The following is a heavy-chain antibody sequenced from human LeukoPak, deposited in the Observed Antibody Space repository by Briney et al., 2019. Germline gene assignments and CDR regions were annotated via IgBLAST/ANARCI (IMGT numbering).Heavy chain of an antibody. J-gene: IGHJ5*02. CDR2: MNPNSGNT. V-gene: IGHV1-8*01. CDR1: GYTFTSYD. D-gene: IGHD6-13*01. CDR3: ASIAAGSDWFDP. Sequence: ASVKVSCKASGYTFTSYDINWVRQATGQGLEWMGWMNPNSGNTSYAQKFQGRVTMTRNTSISTAYMELSSLRSEDTAVYYCASIAAGSDWFDPWGQGTLVTVSS.